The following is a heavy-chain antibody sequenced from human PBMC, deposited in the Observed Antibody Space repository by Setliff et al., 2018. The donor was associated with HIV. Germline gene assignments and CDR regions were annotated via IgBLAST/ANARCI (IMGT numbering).Heavy chain of an antibody. CDR3: ARDSEWGSYIFWTFDI. Sequence: ASVKVSCKASGYTFTSFGISWVRQAPGQGLEWMGRISAYNGNTDHAQRLQGRVTMTTDTSTSTAYMELRSLRSDDTAVHYCARDSEWGSYIFWTFDIWGQGTMVTVSS. CDR2: ISAYNGNT. D-gene: IGHD1-26*01. V-gene: IGHV1-18*01. CDR1: GYTFTSFG. J-gene: IGHJ3*02.